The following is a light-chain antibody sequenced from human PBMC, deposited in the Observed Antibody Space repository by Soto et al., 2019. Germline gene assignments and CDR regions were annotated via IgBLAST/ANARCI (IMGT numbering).Light chain of an antibody. Sequence: QSALTQPASVSGSPGQSITISCTGTSSDVGAYIFVSWYQQHPGKAPKLMIYDIINRPSGVPDRFSGSKSGTSASLAITGLQAEDEADYYCQSYDRSLRGYVFGTGTKLTVL. CDR1: SSDVGAYIF. CDR3: QSYDRSLRGYV. CDR2: DII. V-gene: IGLV2-14*03. J-gene: IGLJ1*01.